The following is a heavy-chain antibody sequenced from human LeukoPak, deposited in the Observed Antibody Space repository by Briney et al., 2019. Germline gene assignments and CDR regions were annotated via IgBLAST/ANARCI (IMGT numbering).Heavy chain of an antibody. V-gene: IGHV3-7*02. CDR1: GFTLSNSW. CDR2: INQDGSKR. J-gene: IGHJ4*02. CDR3: ARGPYFDY. Sequence: GRSLRLSCAASGFTLSNSWMNWVRQAPGKGLEWVASINQDGSKRYYVDSVKGRFTISRDIAKNSLYLQMNSLRAEDTAVYYCARGPYFDYWGQGTLVTVSS.